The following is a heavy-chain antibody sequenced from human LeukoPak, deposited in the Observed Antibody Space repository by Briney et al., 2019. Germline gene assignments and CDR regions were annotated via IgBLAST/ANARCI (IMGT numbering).Heavy chain of an antibody. CDR2: FDPEDGET. D-gene: IGHD3-3*01. Sequence: ASVKVSCKVSGYTLTELSMHWVRQAPGKGLEWMGGFDPEDGETIYAQKFQGRVTMTEDTSTDTAYMELSSLRSEDTAVYYCARELRITIFGRGSNWFDPWGQGTLVTVSS. CDR3: ARELRITIFGRGSNWFDP. J-gene: IGHJ5*02. V-gene: IGHV1-24*01. CDR1: GYTLTELS.